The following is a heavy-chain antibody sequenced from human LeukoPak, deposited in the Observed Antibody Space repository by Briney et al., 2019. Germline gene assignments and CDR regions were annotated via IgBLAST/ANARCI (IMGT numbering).Heavy chain of an antibody. CDR2: INPNSGGT. Sequence: GASVKVSCKASGYTFTGYYMHWVRQAPGQGLEWMGWINPNSGGTNYAQKFQGRVTMTRDTSISTAYMELSRLRSDDTAVYYCARSTMVRGGYDATVGNWFDPWGQGTLVTVSS. CDR1: GYTFTGYY. V-gene: IGHV1-2*02. D-gene: IGHD3-10*01. J-gene: IGHJ5*02. CDR3: ARSTMVRGGYDATVGNWFDP.